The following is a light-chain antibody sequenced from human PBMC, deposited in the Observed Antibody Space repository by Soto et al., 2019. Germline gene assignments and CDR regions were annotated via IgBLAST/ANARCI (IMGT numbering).Light chain of an antibody. V-gene: IGLV2-11*01. J-gene: IGLJ1*01. Sequence: QSVLTQPRSVSASPGQSVTISCTGTSSDVGRYDYVSWYQQHPGKAPKLIVYDVTERPSGVPDRLSGSKSGNTASLTISGLQAEDEADYYCSSYAGSSNVFGTGTKVTVL. CDR2: DVT. CDR3: SSYAGSSNV. CDR1: SSDVGRYDY.